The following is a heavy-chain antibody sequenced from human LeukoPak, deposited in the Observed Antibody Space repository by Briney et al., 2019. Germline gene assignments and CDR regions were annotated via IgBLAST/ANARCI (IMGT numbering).Heavy chain of an antibody. V-gene: IGHV3-23*01. J-gene: IGHJ4*02. CDR3: AKRPIVAASGPYFFDY. CDR2: ISGNGGAT. Sequence: GGSRRLSCEASGFTFIRYAMNWARQAPGKRLEWVSVISGNGGATYCADSVKGRFTVSRDNAKNTLYLQMDSLRAEDTAVYYCAKRPIVAASGPYFFDYWGQGTLVAVSS. D-gene: IGHD2-15*01. CDR1: GFTFIRYA.